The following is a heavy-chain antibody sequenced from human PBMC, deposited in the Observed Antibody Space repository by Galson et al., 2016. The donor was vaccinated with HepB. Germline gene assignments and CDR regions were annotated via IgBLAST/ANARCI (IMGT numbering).Heavy chain of an antibody. CDR2: ISYDGRNK. J-gene: IGHJ6*02. CDR1: GFTFSSYG. D-gene: IGHD2-15*01. CDR3: ARRGDIVNYYGMDV. V-gene: IGHV3-30*03. Sequence: SLRLSCAASGFTFSSYGMHWVRQAPGKGLEWVAVISYDGRNKYYADSVKGRFTISRDNSKNTLYLQMNSLRAEDTAVYYCARRGDIVNYYGMDVWGQGTTVTVSS.